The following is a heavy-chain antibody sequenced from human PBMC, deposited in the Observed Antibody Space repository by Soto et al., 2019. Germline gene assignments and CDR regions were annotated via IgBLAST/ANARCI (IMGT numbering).Heavy chain of an antibody. J-gene: IGHJ6*02. V-gene: IGHV1-24*01. Sequence: VKVSCKVSGYTLTELSMHWVRQAPGKGLEWMGGFDPEDGETIYAQKFQGRVTMTEDTSTDTAYMELSSLRSEDTAVYYCATAGRLRYSSGWTGRYYYYGMDVWGQGTTVTVSS. D-gene: IGHD6-19*01. CDR3: ATAGRLRYSSGWTGRYYYYGMDV. CDR1: GYTLTELS. CDR2: FDPEDGET.